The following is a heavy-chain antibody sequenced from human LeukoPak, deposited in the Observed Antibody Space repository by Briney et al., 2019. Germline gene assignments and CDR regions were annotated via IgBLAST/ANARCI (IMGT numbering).Heavy chain of an antibody. J-gene: IGHJ4*02. Sequence: SETLSLTCTVSGGSISCGSYYWSWIRQPAGKGLEWIGRIYTSGSTNYNPSLKSRVTISVDTSKNQCSLKLSSVTAADTAVYYCARGFGVVVAAIDYWGQGTLVTVSS. CDR2: IYTSGST. CDR1: GGSISCGSYY. V-gene: IGHV4-61*02. D-gene: IGHD2-15*01. CDR3: ARGFGVVVAAIDY.